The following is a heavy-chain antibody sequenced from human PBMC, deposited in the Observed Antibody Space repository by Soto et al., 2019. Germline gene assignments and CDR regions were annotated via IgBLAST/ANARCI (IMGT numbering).Heavy chain of an antibody. J-gene: IGHJ6*02. D-gene: IGHD6-13*01. CDR1: GGSISGYY. CDR2: IYNIGST. Sequence: SETLSLTCTVSGGSISGYYWSWLRQPPGKGLEWIGYIYNIGSTNYNPSLRSRVTMSMDTSKNQFSLKLSSVTAADTAVYYCARERVAAAGMGLGYYYYDGMDVWGQGTTVTVSS. V-gene: IGHV4-59*01. CDR3: ARERVAAAGMGLGYYYYDGMDV.